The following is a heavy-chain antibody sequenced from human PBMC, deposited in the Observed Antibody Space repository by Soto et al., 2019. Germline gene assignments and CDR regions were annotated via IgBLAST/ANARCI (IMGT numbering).Heavy chain of an antibody. CDR2: ITASGGST. CDR1: GFTFSSYA. J-gene: IGHJ4*02. V-gene: IGHV3-23*01. D-gene: IGHD2-2*02. Sequence: VHLLESGGGLVQPGGSLRLSCAASGFTFSSYAMSWVRQAPGKGLEWVSGITASGGSTSYADSVKGRFTISRDNSKNTLYLQMNSLRAEDTAVYYFAHTLGIVLVPAAIWYWGQGTLVTVSS. CDR3: AHTLGIVLVPAAIWY.